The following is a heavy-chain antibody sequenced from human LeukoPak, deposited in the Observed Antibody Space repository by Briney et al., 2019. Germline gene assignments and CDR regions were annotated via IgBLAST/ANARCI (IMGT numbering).Heavy chain of an antibody. CDR3: ARHEEEDGYNAKTFDF. Sequence: PSETLSLXCTVSGVSSRSSNNFWGWIRQPPGKGLEWIGSMHYSGTTYYIPSLRSRATISVDTSKNQFSLKLSSVTAADTAVYYCARHEEEDGYNAKTFDFWGQGTLVTVSS. CDR2: MHYSGTT. CDR1: GVSSRSSNNF. J-gene: IGHJ4*02. D-gene: IGHD5-24*01. V-gene: IGHV4-39*01.